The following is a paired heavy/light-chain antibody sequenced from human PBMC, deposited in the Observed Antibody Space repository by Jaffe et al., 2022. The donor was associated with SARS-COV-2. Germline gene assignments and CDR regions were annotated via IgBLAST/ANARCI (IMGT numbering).Heavy chain of an antibody. CDR3: ARQGAPYQYYYMDV. D-gene: IGHD3-16*01. Sequence: EVQLVESGGGLVQPGGSLRLSCAASGFSFRNYAMSWVRQAPGKGLEWVSVISGTGGTAYSADSVKGRFTISRDSSKNTVYLQMNSLRAEDTAIYYCARQGAPYQYYYMDVWGKGTTVTVSS. CDR2: ISGTGGTA. J-gene: IGHJ6*03. V-gene: IGHV3-23*04. CDR1: GFSFRNYA.
Light chain of an antibody. CDR1: SRSVSANYY. CDR3: VLYMGSGMNWV. J-gene: IGLJ3*02. V-gene: IGLV8-61*01. Sequence: QTVVTQEPSFSVSPGGTVTLTCGLRSRSVSANYYPSWYQQTPGQAPRTLIYTTNTRSSGVPDRFSGSILGNKAALTITGVRAEDECDYYCVLYMGSGMNWVFGGGTKLTVL. CDR2: TTN.